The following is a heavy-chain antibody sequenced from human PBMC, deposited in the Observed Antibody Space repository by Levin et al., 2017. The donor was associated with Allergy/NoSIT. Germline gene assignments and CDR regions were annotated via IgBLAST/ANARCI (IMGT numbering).Heavy chain of an antibody. CDR2: IRSRIYGGTT. CDR1: GFTFGDYA. CDR3: TREEDWGVTRYDEQFYGMDV. D-gene: IGHD3/OR15-3a*01. Sequence: GGSLRLSCSGSGFTFGDYAISWVRQAPGVGLEWVGVIRSRIYGGTTRYAASVKGRFTLSRDNSKNIAYLEMNSLQTEDTAVYFCTREEDWGVTRYDEQFYGMDVWGQGTTVTVSS. V-gene: IGHV3-49*04. J-gene: IGHJ6*02.